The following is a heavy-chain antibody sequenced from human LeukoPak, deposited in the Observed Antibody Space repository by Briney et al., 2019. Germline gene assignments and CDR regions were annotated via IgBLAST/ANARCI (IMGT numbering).Heavy chain of an antibody. CDR3: ASADGSGWYYFDS. CDR1: GGSISSYF. J-gene: IGHJ4*02. V-gene: IGHV4-59*01. Sequence: SETVSLTCTVSGGSISSYFWSWIRQPPGKGLEWIGYIYNSGSTNYNPSLKSRVTISVDTSKNQFSLKLTSVTAADTAVYYCASADGSGWYYFDSWGQGTMATVSS. CDR2: IYNSGST. D-gene: IGHD6-19*01.